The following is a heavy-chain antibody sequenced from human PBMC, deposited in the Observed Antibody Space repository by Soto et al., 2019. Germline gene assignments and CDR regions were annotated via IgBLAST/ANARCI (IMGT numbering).Heavy chain of an antibody. J-gene: IGHJ4*02. CDR3: AKEVSLGSTVELGY. CDR2: ISGSGGST. V-gene: IGHV3-23*01. D-gene: IGHD1-26*01. Sequence: GGSLRLSCAASGFTFSIFAMSWVRQSPGKGLEWVSTISGSGGSTYYADAAKGRFTISRDNSMGTLYLQMKSLRVEDTAIYYCAKEVSLGSTVELGYWGQGALVTVSS. CDR1: GFTFSIFA.